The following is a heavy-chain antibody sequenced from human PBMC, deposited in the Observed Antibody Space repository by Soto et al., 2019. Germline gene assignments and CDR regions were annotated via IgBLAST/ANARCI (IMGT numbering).Heavy chain of an antibody. D-gene: IGHD2-2*02. CDR3: AREHGGIVVVFAAIAPRICYCYYVTAV. Sequence: SGDPSGWGIKEQEQGLEWMGGIIPIFGTANYAQKFQGRVTITADESTSTAYMELSSLRSEDTAVYYCAREHGGIVVVFAAIAPRICYCYYVTAVLVQRTTVTGSS. CDR1: SGDP. V-gene: IGHV1-69*01. J-gene: IGHJ6*01. CDR2: IIPIFGTA.